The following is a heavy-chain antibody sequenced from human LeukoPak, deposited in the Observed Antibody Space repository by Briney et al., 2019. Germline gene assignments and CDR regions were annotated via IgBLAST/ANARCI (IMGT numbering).Heavy chain of an antibody. J-gene: IGHJ4*02. CDR1: GFTFSSYA. CDR2: ISDGGSNK. Sequence: GGTLTLSCAASGFTFSSYAMHWVRQAPGKGLEGVAVISDGGSNKFYADSAKGRFTLSRDNSKNTLYLQMNSLRAEDTAVYYCARDPTASLLVLLGYFDYWGQGTLVTVFS. D-gene: IGHD2-21*02. V-gene: IGHV3-30-3*01. CDR3: ARDPTASLLVLLGYFDY.